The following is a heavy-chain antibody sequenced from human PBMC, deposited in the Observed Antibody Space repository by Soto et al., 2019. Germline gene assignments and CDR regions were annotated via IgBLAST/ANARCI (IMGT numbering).Heavy chain of an antibody. CDR2: IYYSGST. D-gene: IGHD3-22*01. V-gene: IGHV4-39*01. CDR3: ARRLYYDSSGFEGGGMDV. Sequence: PSATLSLTCTVAGGSICSISFYWGLIRQPPGKGLEWIGSIYYSGSTYYNPSLKSRVTISVDTPKNQFSLKLSSVTAADTAVYYCARRLYYDSSGFEGGGMDVWGQGTTVT. J-gene: IGHJ6*02. CDR1: GGSICSISFY.